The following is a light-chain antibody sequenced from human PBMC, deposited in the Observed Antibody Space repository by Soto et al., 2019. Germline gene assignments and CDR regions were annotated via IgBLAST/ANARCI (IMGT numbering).Light chain of an antibody. J-gene: IGKJ1*01. CDR3: QHYNSFSRT. CDR1: QTISSW. V-gene: IGKV1-5*03. CDR2: KAS. Sequence: EIQMTQYPSTLSGSVGDRVTITCRASQTISSWLAWYQQKPGKAPKLLIYKASTLKSGVPSRFSGSGSGTEFTLTITRLQPDDFATYYCQHYNSFSRTFGQGTKVDIK.